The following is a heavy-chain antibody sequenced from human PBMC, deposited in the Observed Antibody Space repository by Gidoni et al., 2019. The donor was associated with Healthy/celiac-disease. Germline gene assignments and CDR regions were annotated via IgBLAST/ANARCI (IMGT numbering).Heavy chain of an antibody. CDR2: IWYDGSNK. CDR1: GFTVGSDG. J-gene: IGHJ6*02. CDR3: ASGSSWYEGNYGMDV. V-gene: IGHV3-33*01. Sequence: QVQLVASGGGVVQQRKSLERSCAASGFTVGSDGMYWVRQAHGNGLEWVAVIWYDGSNKYYADSVKGRFTISRDNSKNTLYLQRNSLRAEDTAVYYCASGSSWYEGNYGMDVWGQGTTVTVSS. D-gene: IGHD6-13*01.